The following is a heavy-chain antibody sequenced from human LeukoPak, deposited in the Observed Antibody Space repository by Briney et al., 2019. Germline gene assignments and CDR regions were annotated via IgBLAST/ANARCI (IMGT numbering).Heavy chain of an antibody. D-gene: IGHD5-18*01. Sequence: SVKVSRKASGGTFSSHTISWVRQAPEQGLEWMGRIIPLFGIVNYAQKFQDRVTITADKSTSTAYMEVSSLRSEDTAVYYCARIPSGDVDTAMVMYYHYGMDVWGQGTTVTVSS. CDR3: ARIPSGDVDTAMVMYYHYGMDV. CDR2: IIPLFGIV. J-gene: IGHJ6*02. CDR1: GGTFSSHT. V-gene: IGHV1-69*02.